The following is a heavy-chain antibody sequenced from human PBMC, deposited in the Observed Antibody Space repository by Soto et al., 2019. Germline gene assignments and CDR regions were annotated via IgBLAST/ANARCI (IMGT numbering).Heavy chain of an antibody. CDR3: AKDPVVSSTSSWFYFDY. CDR1: GFIFSNYA. V-gene: IGHV3-23*01. J-gene: IGHJ4*02. Sequence: GGSLRLSCAASGFIFSNYAMNWVRQAPGKGLEWVSSISGSGGSVYYADSVKGRFTISRDNSENKLYLQMSSLRADDSAVYYCAKDPVVSSTSSWFYFDYWGRGTLVTVSS. D-gene: IGHD6-13*01. CDR2: ISGSGGSV.